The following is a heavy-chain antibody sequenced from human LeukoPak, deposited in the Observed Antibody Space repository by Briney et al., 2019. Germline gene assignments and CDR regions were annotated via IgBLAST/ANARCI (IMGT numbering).Heavy chain of an antibody. V-gene: IGHV3-13*01. CDR3: AKAFDYNGLRGEGGSFDC. Sequence: GGSLRLSCVASGFSFSKNDMHWVRQTTERGLEWVSAIGVGGDTYYADPVKGRFTISRENGKNSVYLQMNSLRAGDTALYFCAKAFDYNGLRGEGGSFDCWGQGALVTVSS. J-gene: IGHJ4*02. CDR2: IGVGGDT. CDR1: GFSFSKND. D-gene: IGHD4-11*01.